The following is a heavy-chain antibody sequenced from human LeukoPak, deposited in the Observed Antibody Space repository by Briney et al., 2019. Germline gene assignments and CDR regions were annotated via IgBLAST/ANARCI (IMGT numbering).Heavy chain of an antibody. CDR2: IIPIFGTA. CDR1: GGTFSSYA. D-gene: IGHD3-10*01. CDR3: ARENYYGSGSYYT. Sequence: SVKVSCKASGGTFSSYAISWVRQAPGQGLECMGGIIPIFGTANYAQKFQGRVTNTADKSTSTAYMELSSLRSEDTAVYYCARENYYGSGSYYTWGQGTLVTVSS. V-gene: IGHV1-69*06. J-gene: IGHJ5*02.